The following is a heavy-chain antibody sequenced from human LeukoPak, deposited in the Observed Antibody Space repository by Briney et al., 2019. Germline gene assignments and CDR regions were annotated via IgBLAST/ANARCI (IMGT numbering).Heavy chain of an antibody. CDR2: ISAYNGNT. V-gene: IGHV1-18*01. D-gene: IGHD3-22*01. Sequence: GASVKVSCKAAGYTFTSYGISWVLQAPGQALEWMGWISAYNGNTNYAQKLQGRVTMTTDTSTSTAYMELRSLRSDDTAVYYCARELYYYDSSGYSNWFDPWGQGTLVTVSS. CDR3: ARELYYYDSSGYSNWFDP. CDR1: GYTFTSYG. J-gene: IGHJ5*02.